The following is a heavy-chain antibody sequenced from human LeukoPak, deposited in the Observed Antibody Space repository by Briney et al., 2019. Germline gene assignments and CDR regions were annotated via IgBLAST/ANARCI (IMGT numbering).Heavy chain of an antibody. CDR2: IWYDGSIK. J-gene: IGHJ6*02. V-gene: IGHV3-33*01. CDR1: GFTFDTHG. Sequence: PGRSLRLSCAASGFTFDTHGMHWVRQAPGKGLEWVAVIWYDGSIKYYSDSVKGRFTISRDNSKNTLYLQMNSLRAEDTAVYCCVRISCTGSRCKPYSYYDMDVWGQGTTVTVSS. D-gene: IGHD2-15*01. CDR3: VRISCTGSRCKPYSYYDMDV.